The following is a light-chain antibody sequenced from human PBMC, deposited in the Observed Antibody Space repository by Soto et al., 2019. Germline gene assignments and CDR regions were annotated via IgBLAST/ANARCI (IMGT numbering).Light chain of an antibody. CDR2: STN. CDR1: SSTIGSNT. Sequence: QSALTQPPSASGTPGQRVTLSCYGPSSTIGSNTVNWYQQLPGSAPKLLRSSTNQRPSGGPDRLSGAMSVTAASPSIRVLQYEEEVGYYCGAWDVSLNVVVFGGGTKVTVL. J-gene: IGLJ2*01. V-gene: IGLV1-44*01. CDR3: GAWDVSLNVVV.